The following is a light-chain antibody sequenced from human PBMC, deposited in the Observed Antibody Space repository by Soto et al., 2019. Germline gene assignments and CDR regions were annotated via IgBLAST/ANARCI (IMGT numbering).Light chain of an antibody. CDR2: GNG. J-gene: IGLJ1*01. Sequence: QSVLTQPPSVSGAPGQSVTISCTGSSSNIGTGYEVQWYQQLPGTVPRLLIFGNGNRTSGVPDRFSGSKSGASAFLAITGLQADDEADYYCQSYDTRLYYVFGSGTNVTVL. V-gene: IGLV1-40*01. CDR3: QSYDTRLYYV. CDR1: SSNIGTGYE.